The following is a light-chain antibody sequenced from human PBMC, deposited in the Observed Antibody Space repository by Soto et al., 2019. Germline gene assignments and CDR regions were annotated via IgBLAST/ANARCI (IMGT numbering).Light chain of an antibody. CDR2: KAS. V-gene: IGKV1-5*03. CDR1: QTISSW. CDR3: QHSNSYSEA. J-gene: IGKJ1*01. Sequence: DIQMTQSPSTLSGSVGDRVTITCRASQTISSWLAWYQQKPGKAPKLLIYKASTLKSGVPSRFSGRGSGTEFTLTISSRQPDDFATYYCQHSNSYSEAFGEGTKVDLK.